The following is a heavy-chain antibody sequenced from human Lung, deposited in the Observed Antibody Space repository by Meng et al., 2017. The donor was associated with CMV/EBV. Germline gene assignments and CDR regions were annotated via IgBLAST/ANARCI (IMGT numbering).Heavy chain of an antibody. V-gene: IGHV1-2*06. J-gene: IGHJ4*01. CDR2: VNPISDDT. Sequence: LQLVQSGAEVKRPGASLKISCQASGYSFSGFYLNWARQAPGHGLEWLGRVNPISDDTHLAQKFEGRITVTRGATINTAFMELTRLRPDDTAVYYCAKSSDNGWSSWGPGTLVTVSS. CDR1: GYSFSGFY. CDR3: AKSSDNGWSS. D-gene: IGHD6-19*01.